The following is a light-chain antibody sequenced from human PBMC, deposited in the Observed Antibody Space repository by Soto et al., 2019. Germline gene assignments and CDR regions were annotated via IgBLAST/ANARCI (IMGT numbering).Light chain of an antibody. J-gene: IGKJ5*01. CDR1: QTVSRN. V-gene: IGKV3-15*01. CDR3: QQYNNWPS. Sequence: EVVMTQSPATLSVSPGERAALSCRASQTVSRNLAWSQQRPGQAPRLLIYDVFTRAAGIPARFSGSGSETEFTLTIRSMQSEDFAVYYCQQYNNWPSFGQGTRLENK. CDR2: DVF.